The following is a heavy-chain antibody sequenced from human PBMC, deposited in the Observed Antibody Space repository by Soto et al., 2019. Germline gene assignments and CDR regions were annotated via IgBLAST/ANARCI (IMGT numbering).Heavy chain of an antibody. V-gene: IGHV3-15*07. CDR2: IKSKTDGGTT. D-gene: IGHD2-8*01. J-gene: IGHJ4*02. CDR1: GFTFTNAW. Sequence: GSLRLSCAASGFTFTNAWINWVRQAPGKGLEWVGRIKSKTDGGTTDYAEPVKGRFAISRDDSNNMVYLQMNSLKIENTAVYYCTTDSYSTKIIVRFDYWGQGTLVTVSS. CDR3: TTDSYSTKIIVRFDY.